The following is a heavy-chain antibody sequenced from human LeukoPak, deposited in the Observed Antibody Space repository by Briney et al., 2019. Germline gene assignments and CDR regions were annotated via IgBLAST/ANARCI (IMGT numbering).Heavy chain of an antibody. J-gene: IGHJ3*02. D-gene: IGHD3-10*01. V-gene: IGHV4-30-4*08. CDR2: IYYSGST. CDR3: ARETEVGDAFDI. CDR1: GGSISSGDYY. Sequence: NPSQTLSLTCTVSGGSISSGDYYWSWIRQPPGKGLEWIGYIYYSGSTYYNPSLKSRVTISVDTSKNQFSLKLSSVTAADTAVYYCARETEVGDAFDIWGQGTMVTVSS.